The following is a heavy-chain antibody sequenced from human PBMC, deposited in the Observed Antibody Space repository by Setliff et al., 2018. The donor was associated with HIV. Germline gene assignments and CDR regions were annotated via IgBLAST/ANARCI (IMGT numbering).Heavy chain of an antibody. D-gene: IGHD2-2*01. CDR1: GYTFTNYG. Sequence: GASVKVSCKASGYTFTNYGINWVRQAPGQGLEWMGGIIPISGTVNYAQKFQGRVTITTDESTSTAYMELSGLRSEDTAVYYCARDFGGYCSSMSCPGLFDPWGQGTLVTVSS. J-gene: IGHJ5*02. CDR2: IIPISGTV. V-gene: IGHV1-69*05. CDR3: ARDFGGYCSSMSCPGLFDP.